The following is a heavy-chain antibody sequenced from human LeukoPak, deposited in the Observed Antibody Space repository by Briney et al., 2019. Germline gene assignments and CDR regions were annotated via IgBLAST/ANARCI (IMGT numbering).Heavy chain of an antibody. Sequence: GGSLRLSCAASGFTFSSYTMNWVRQAPGKGLEWVSSISSSSSYIYYADSVKGRFTISRDNAKNSLYLQMNSLRAEDTAVYYCARADGDGYNIPDYWSQGTLVTVSS. CDR1: GFTFSSYT. CDR2: ISSSSSYI. V-gene: IGHV3-21*01. J-gene: IGHJ4*02. CDR3: ARADGDGYNIPDY. D-gene: IGHD5-24*01.